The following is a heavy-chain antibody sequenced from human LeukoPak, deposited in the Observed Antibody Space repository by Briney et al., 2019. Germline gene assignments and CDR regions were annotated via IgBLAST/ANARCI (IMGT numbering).Heavy chain of an antibody. CDR2: IIPIFGTA. J-gene: IGHJ6*03. D-gene: IGHD1-1*01. CDR3: ARGNWNPSHYYYYYIDV. V-gene: IGHV1-69*06. CDR1: GGTFSSYA. Sequence: ASVKVSCKASGGTFSSYAISWVRQAPGQGLEWMGGIIPIFGTANYAQKFQGRVTITADKSTSTAYMELSSLRSEDTAVYYCARGNWNPSHYYYYYIDVWGKGTTVTVSS.